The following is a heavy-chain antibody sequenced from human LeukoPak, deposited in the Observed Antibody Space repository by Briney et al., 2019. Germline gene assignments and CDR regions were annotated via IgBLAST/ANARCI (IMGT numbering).Heavy chain of an antibody. Sequence: HPGGSLRLSCAASGFTFSSYGMHWVRQAPGKGLEWVAFIRYDGSNKCYADSVKGRFTISRDNSKNTLYLQMNSLRAEDTAVYYCAKDIVVVPAAIILSVAFDIWGQGTMVTVSS. J-gene: IGHJ3*02. CDR1: GFTFSSYG. V-gene: IGHV3-30*02. CDR2: IRYDGSNK. CDR3: AKDIVVVPAAIILSVAFDI. D-gene: IGHD2-2*01.